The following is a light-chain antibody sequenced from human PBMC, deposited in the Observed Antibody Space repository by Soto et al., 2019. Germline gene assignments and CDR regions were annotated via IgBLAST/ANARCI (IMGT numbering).Light chain of an antibody. Sequence: DIQMTQSPSTLSGSVGDRVTITCRASQTISSCLACYHQKPGKDPKLLIYKASTLESGVPSRFSGSGSGTEFTLTISSLQHDDFATYYCHHSNSYSAAFGQGTKVELK. J-gene: IGKJ1*01. CDR1: QTISSC. CDR2: KAS. CDR3: HHSNSYSAA. V-gene: IGKV1-5*03.